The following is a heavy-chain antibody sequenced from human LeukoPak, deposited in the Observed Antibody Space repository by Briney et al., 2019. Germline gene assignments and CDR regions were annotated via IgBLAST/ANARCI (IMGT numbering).Heavy chain of an antibody. D-gene: IGHD3-16*01. CDR1: GFTLSSYA. Sequence: GGSLRLSCAASGFTLSSYAMSWVRQAPGKGLEWVSAISGSGGSTYYADSVKGRFTISRDNSKNTLYLQMNSLRAEDTAVYYCAKPSRGGYYYYGMDVWGQGTTVTVSS. J-gene: IGHJ6*02. V-gene: IGHV3-23*01. CDR3: AKPSRGGYYYYGMDV. CDR2: ISGSGGST.